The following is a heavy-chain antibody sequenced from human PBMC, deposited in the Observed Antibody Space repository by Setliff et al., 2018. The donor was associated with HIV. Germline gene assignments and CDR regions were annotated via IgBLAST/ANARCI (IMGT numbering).Heavy chain of an antibody. CDR1: GFTFSGAW. V-gene: IGHV3-15*01. CDR3: ATILQVGSSTRYAFDI. J-gene: IGHJ3*02. D-gene: IGHD3-10*01. Sequence: PGGSLRLSCGASGFTFSGAWMSWFRQAPGKGLEWVGLIKSKRDSETTHYAAPVQGRFTILRDDSENTLYLQMTSLTAEDTGIYYCATILQVGSSTRYAFDIWGQGTLVTVSS. CDR2: IKSKRDSETT.